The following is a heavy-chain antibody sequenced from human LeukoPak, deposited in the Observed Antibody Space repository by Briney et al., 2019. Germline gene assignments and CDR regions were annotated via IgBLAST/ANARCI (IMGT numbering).Heavy chain of an antibody. V-gene: IGHV3-74*01. CDR3: ARDTGYGSRSVAFDV. CDR2: INSDGSST. D-gene: IGHD3-10*01. Sequence: GGSLRLSCAASGFTFSSYWMHWVRQAPGKGLVWVSRINSDGSSTSYADSVKGRFTISRDNAKNTLYLQMNSLTAEDTAMYYCARDTGYGSRSVAFDVWGQGTVVTVSS. CDR1: GFTFSSYW. J-gene: IGHJ3*01.